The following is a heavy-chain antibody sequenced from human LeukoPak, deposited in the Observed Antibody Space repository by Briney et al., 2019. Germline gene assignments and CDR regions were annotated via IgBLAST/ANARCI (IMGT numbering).Heavy chain of an antibody. CDR3: ASSGYYDTTGFYM. D-gene: IGHD3-22*01. J-gene: IGHJ4*02. V-gene: IGHV4-59*01. CDR1: GTPINNNY. Sequence: SETLSLTCSVAGTPINNNYWSWIRRPPGKRLEWIAYIRDSETTNYNPSFKSRVTISVDTSKNQFSLKLTSVTAADTAVYYCASSGYYDTTGFYMWGQGTLVTISA. CDR2: IRDSETT.